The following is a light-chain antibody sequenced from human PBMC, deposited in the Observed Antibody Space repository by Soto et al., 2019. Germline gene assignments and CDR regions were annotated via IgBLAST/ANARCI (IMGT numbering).Light chain of an antibody. CDR2: DAS. V-gene: IGKV1-9*01. CDR3: QQRGEWPPGAT. J-gene: IGKJ5*01. Sequence: IQLTQSPSSLSASVGDRVTVTCRASQDIRNYLAWYQQKPGKAPKLLICDASTLYSGVPSRFSGSGSGTDFTLTISSLEPEDFTVYYCQQRGEWPPGATFGQGTLLEV. CDR1: QDIRNY.